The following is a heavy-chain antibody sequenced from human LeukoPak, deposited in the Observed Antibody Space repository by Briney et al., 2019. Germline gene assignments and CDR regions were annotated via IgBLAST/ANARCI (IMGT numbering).Heavy chain of an antibody. Sequence: GSLRLSCAASGFTFSNYAMSWVRQAPGKGLEWVSTITGSGDSTYYADSVKGRFTLSRDISKNTLYLQMNSLRAEDTAVYYCAKLYCSGSSCYSIDHWGQGTLVTVSS. D-gene: IGHD2-15*01. CDR3: AKLYCSGSSCYSIDH. CDR2: ITGSGDST. CDR1: GFTFSNYA. J-gene: IGHJ4*02. V-gene: IGHV3-23*01.